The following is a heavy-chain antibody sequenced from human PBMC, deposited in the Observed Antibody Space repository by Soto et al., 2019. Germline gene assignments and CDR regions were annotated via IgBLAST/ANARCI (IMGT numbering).Heavy chain of an antibody. CDR1: GGSSIGYG. D-gene: IGHD6-19*01. V-gene: IGHV4-59*01. CDR3: ARAGSGWSNWFDP. J-gene: IGHJ5*02. CDR2: IYYSGST. Sequence: PLSVTWSVSGGSSIGYGGSWIRQPPGKGLEWIGYIYYSGSTNYNPSLKSRVTISVDTSKNQFSLKLSSVTAADTAVYYCARAGSGWSNWFDPWGQGTLVTVSS.